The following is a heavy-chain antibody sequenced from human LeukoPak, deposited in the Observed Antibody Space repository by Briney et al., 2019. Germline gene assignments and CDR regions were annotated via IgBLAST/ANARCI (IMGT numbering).Heavy chain of an antibody. J-gene: IGHJ4*02. V-gene: IGHV1-69*04. CDR1: GGTFSSYA. CDR2: IIPILGIA. D-gene: IGHD5-18*01. Sequence: SVKVSCKASGGTFSSYAISWVRQAPGQGLEWMGRIIPILGIANYAQKFQGRVTITADKSTSTAYMELSSLRSEDTAVYYCARDPDTAMVGYWGQGTLVTVSS. CDR3: ARDPDTAMVGY.